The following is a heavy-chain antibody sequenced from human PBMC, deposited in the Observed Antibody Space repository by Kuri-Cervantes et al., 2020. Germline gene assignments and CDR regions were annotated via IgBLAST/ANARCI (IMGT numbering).Heavy chain of an antibody. J-gene: IGHJ4*02. Sequence: ASVKVSCKASGYTFTSYGISWVRQAPGQGLEWMGWISAYNGNTNYAQKLQGRVTMTTDTSTSTAYMELRSLRSDDTAVYYCARGPHPPIVRVLEWLLYLDYWGQGTLVTVSS. CDR2: ISAYNGNT. D-gene: IGHD3-3*01. CDR1: GYTFTSYG. V-gene: IGHV1-18*01. CDR3: ARGPHPPIVRVLEWLLYLDY.